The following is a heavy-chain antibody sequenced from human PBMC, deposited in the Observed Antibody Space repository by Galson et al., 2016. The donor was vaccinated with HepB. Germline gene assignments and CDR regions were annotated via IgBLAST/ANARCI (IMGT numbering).Heavy chain of an antibody. CDR2: ISSGSSYI. D-gene: IGHD2-2*01. CDR3: AKDHLGDCSSPSCSVDDAFDI. V-gene: IGHV3-21*01. Sequence: SLRLSCAASGFTFSSYSMNWVRQAPGKGLEWVSSISSGSSYIYYADSMKGRFTVSRDNARNSLYLQMTSLRVEDTAVYYCAKDHLGDCSSPSCSVDDAFDIWGPGTMVTVSS. J-gene: IGHJ3*02. CDR1: GFTFSSYS.